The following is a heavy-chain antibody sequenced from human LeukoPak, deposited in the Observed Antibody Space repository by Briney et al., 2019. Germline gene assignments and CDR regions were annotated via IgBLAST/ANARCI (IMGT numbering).Heavy chain of an antibody. J-gene: IGHJ6*02. CDR3: ATPISITIFGEYGMDV. D-gene: IGHD3-3*01. V-gene: IGHV1-3*01. CDR1: GCTFTNYA. Sequence: ASVKVSCKAFGCTFTNYAMHWVRQAPVQRLEWMGWITAGNGNTEYSQKFQGRVTINRDTSASTAYMELSSLRSEDTAVYYCATPISITIFGEYGMDVWGQGTTVTVSS. CDR2: ITAGNGNT.